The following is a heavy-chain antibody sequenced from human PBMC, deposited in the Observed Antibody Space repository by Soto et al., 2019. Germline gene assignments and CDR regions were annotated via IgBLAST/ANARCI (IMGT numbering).Heavy chain of an antibody. V-gene: IGHV3-11*01. J-gene: IGHJ4*02. D-gene: IGHD3-3*01. CDR1: GYTFSDYY. Sequence: QVQLVESGGDLVKPGGSLRLSCAASGYTFSDYYMSWIRQAPGKRLEWISYIDTSSTKIYYADSVKGRFTITRVNAKNSLYLEMNSLRDEDTAVYYCASHYDMWSGYLSPVDYWGQGTLVTVSS. CDR2: IDTSSTKI. CDR3: ASHYDMWSGYLSPVDY.